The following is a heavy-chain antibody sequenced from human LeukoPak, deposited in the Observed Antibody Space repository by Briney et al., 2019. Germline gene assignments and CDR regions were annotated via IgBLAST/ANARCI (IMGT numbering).Heavy chain of an antibody. D-gene: IGHD4-11*01. V-gene: IGHV4-59*08. CDR2: IYYSGST. CDR1: GGSISSYY. Sequence: SETLSLTCTVSGGSISSYYWSSIRQPPGKGLEWIGYIYYSGSTNYNPSLKSRVTISVDTSKNQFSLKLSSVTAADTAVYYCARGKKTVNLDYWGQGTLVTVSS. J-gene: IGHJ4*02. CDR3: ARGKKTVNLDY.